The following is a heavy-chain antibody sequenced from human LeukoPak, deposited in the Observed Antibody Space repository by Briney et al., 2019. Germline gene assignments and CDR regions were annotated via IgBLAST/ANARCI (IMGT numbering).Heavy chain of an antibody. V-gene: IGHV4-30-4*01. CDR1: GASIRSGDYY. J-gene: IGHJ3*02. D-gene: IGHD2-15*01. Sequence: PSETLSLTCTVSGASIRSGDYYWSWIRQPPGKGLEWIGYIYDSGSTYYNPSLKSRITISVDTSENRFSLKLNSVTATDTAVYYCARDCSGGSCYGAFDIWGQGTMVTVSS. CDR3: ARDCSGGSCYGAFDI. CDR2: IYDSGST.